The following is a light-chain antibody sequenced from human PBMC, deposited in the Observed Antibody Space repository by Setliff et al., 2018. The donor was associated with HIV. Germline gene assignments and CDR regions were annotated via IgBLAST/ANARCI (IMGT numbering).Light chain of an antibody. CDR3: CSYAGSNTYV. CDR1: TSDVGSYNL. CDR2: EVT. V-gene: IGLV2-23*02. Sequence: ALAQPASVSGSPGQSITISCTGTTSDVGSYNLVSWYQQHPGKAPKLMIYEVTKRPSGVSNHFSGSKSGNTASLTISGLQAEDEANYYCCSYAGSNTYVFGIGTKVTVL. J-gene: IGLJ1*01.